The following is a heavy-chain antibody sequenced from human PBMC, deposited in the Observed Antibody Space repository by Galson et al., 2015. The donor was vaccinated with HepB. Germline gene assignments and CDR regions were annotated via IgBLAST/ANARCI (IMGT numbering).Heavy chain of an antibody. J-gene: IGHJ4*02. CDR1: GFIFSSYG. V-gene: IGHV3-30*18. D-gene: IGHD5-12*01. CDR3: AKDWLRFSSPRNAFIDY. Sequence: SLRLSCAASGFIFSSYGMHWVRQAPGKGLEWVAVISYDGSNKYYADSVKGRFTISRDNSKNTLYLQMNSLRAEDTAVDYCAKDWLRFSSPRNAFIDYWGQGTLVTVSS. CDR2: ISYDGSNK.